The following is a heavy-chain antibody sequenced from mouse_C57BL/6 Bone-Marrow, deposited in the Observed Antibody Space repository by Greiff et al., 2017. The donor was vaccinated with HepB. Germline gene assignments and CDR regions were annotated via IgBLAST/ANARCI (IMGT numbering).Heavy chain of an antibody. CDR3: AREHYGSSYYFDY. D-gene: IGHD1-1*01. Sequence: QVQLQQSGAELVRPGTSVKVSCKASGYAFTNYLIEWVKQRPGQGLEWIGVINPGSGGTNYNEKFKGKATLTAAKSSSTAYMQLSSLTSEDSAVYFCAREHYGSSYYFDYWGQGTTLTVSS. CDR1: GYAFTNYL. V-gene: IGHV1-54*01. J-gene: IGHJ2*01. CDR2: INPGSGGT.